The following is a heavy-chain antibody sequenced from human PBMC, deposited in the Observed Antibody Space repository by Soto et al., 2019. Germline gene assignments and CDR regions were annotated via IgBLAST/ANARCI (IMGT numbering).Heavy chain of an antibody. V-gene: IGHV1-18*01. D-gene: IGHD3-16*01. CDR2: ISPYTGNT. CDR1: GYIFVNYG. Sequence: QVQLVQSGVEVKKPGASVKVSCKASGYIFVNYGIAWVRQAPGQGLEWMGWISPYTGNTHSASKVQGRLTMTTDTSTSTAYMELGSLTSADTAVYYCVMVDNYVTPTAQHVWCQGTTVTVSS. CDR3: VMVDNYVTPTAQHV. J-gene: IGHJ6*02.